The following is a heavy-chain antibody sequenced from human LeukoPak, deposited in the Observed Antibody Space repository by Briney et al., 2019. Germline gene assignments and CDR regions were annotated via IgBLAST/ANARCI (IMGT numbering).Heavy chain of an antibody. Sequence: GGSLRLSCAASGFSFSSYGMSWVRQAPGKGLEWVSAISGSGGSTYYADSVKGRFTISRDNSKNTLYLQMNSLRAEDTAVYYCAKDSSSWYAGGFDYWGQGTLVTVSS. CDR3: AKDSSSWYAGGFDY. J-gene: IGHJ4*02. D-gene: IGHD6-13*01. CDR2: ISGSGGST. CDR1: GFSFSSYG. V-gene: IGHV3-23*01.